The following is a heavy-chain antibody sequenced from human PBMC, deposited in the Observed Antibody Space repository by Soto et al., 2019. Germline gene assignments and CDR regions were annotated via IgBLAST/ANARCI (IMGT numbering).Heavy chain of an antibody. Sequence: QVQLVQSGAEVKKPGASVKVSCKASGYTFTSYDINWVRQATGQGLEWMGWMNPNSGNTGYAQKFQGRVTMTRNTSICTAYMELSSLRSEDTAMDYCAGAWIGYFDGRGPKFDPWGQGTLVTVSS. CDR1: GYTFTSYD. J-gene: IGHJ5*02. CDR3: AGAWIGYFDGRGPKFDP. D-gene: IGHD3-9*01. CDR2: MNPNSGNT. V-gene: IGHV1-8*01.